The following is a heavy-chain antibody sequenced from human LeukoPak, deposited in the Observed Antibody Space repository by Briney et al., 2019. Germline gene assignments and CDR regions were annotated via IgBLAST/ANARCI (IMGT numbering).Heavy chain of an antibody. Sequence: SETLSLTCTVSGGSISSYYWSWIRQPPGKGLEWIGYIYYSGSTNYNPSLKSRVTISVDTSKNQFSLKLSSVTAADTAVYYCARSGYSYGHLYFEYWGQGTLVTVSS. CDR3: ARSGYSYGHLYFEY. CDR1: GGSISSYY. CDR2: IYYSGST. J-gene: IGHJ4*02. V-gene: IGHV4-59*01. D-gene: IGHD5-18*01.